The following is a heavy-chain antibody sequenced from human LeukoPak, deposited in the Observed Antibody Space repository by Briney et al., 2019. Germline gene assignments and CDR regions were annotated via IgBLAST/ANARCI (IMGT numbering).Heavy chain of an antibody. Sequence: SQTLSLTCAISGDSVSTNSAAWNWIRQSPSRGLEWLGRTYYRSKWYNDYALSVKSRIAINPDTSKNQFSLQLNSVTPEDTAVYYCARDKGGSGYDHLDSWGQGTLVTVSS. J-gene: IGHJ4*02. CDR2: TYYRSKWYN. D-gene: IGHD5-12*01. CDR1: GDSVSTNSAA. CDR3: ARDKGGSGYDHLDS. V-gene: IGHV6-1*01.